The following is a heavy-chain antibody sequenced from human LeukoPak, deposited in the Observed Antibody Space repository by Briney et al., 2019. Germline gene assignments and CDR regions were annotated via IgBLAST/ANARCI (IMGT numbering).Heavy chain of an antibody. CDR3: ARGGVRTAASSLGY. CDR1: GYTFSDYY. D-gene: IGHD6-13*01. V-gene: IGHV1-2*02. Sequence: ASVKVSCKASGYTFSDYYLHWGRQAPGQGLEWMGWINPNSGGTNFAQKFRGRVTMTRDTSITTAYMELTRLKSDDTAVYYCARGGVRTAASSLGYWGQGTLVTVSS. J-gene: IGHJ4*01. CDR2: INPNSGGT.